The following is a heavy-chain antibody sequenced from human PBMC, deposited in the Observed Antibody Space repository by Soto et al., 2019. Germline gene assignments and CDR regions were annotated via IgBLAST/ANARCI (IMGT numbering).Heavy chain of an antibody. D-gene: IGHD5-12*01. Sequence: PGGSLRLSCAASGFTFDDYAMHWVRQAPGKGLEWVSGISWNSGSIVYADSVKGRFTISRDNAKNSLYLQMNSLRAEDTALYYCAKTNPIVATTGSFDYWGQGTLVTVSS. J-gene: IGHJ4*02. CDR3: AKTNPIVATTGSFDY. CDR2: ISWNSGSI. CDR1: GFTFDDYA. V-gene: IGHV3-9*01.